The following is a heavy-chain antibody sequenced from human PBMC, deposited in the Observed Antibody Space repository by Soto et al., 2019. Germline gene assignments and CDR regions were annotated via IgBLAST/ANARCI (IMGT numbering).Heavy chain of an antibody. CDR1: GYTLTSHH. D-gene: IGHD1-1*01. CDR2: INPANGVA. Sequence: QLHLVQSGAEVKKPGASMKVSCTTSGYTLTSHHVHWVRQAPGRRLEWMGSINPANGVAQYTARFQGRVIMTRDTSTRTVYMELRGLASGDTAIFYCARGGGVGLDGSAAFDIWGQGTMVTVSS. J-gene: IGHJ3*02. V-gene: IGHV1-46*01. CDR3: ARGGGVGLDGSAAFDI.